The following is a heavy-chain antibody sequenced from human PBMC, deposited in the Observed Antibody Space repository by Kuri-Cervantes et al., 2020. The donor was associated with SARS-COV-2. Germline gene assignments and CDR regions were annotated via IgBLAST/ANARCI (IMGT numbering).Heavy chain of an antibody. V-gene: IGHV4-59*01. J-gene: IGHJ4*02. Sequence: GSLRLSCTVSGGSIKNYFWTWIRQSPGKGLEWIGHIYSTGATNYNTSLRSRVAISVDTSKNQFTLNVSSMTAADTAVYYCVRTEGVVDNYYFDYWGQGTLVTVSS. CDR1: GGSIKNYF. CDR3: VRTEGVVDNYYFDY. CDR2: IYSTGAT. D-gene: IGHD3-16*02.